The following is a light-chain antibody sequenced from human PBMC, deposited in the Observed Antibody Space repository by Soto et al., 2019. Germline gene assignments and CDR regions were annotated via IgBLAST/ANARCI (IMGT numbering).Light chain of an antibody. V-gene: IGLV4-69*01. CDR1: SGHRSYA. CDR3: QTWGTGIQV. CDR2: LNSDGSH. Sequence: QAVVTQSPSASASLGASVKLTCTLSSGHRSYAIAWHQQQPEKGPRYLMKLNSDGSHSKGDGIPDRFSGSSSGAERYLTISSLQSGDEADYYCQTWGTGIQVFGGGTQLTVL. J-gene: IGLJ3*02.